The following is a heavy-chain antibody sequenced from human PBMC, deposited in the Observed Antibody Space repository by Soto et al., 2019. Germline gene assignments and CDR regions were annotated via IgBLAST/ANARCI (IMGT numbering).Heavy chain of an antibody. CDR1: GFTFSNYA. CDR3: AREEGIAAAGNYYYYGMDV. Sequence: PGGSLRLSCAASGFTFSNYAMSWVRQAPGKGLEWIGYIYYSGSTNYNPSLKSRVTISVDTSKNQFSLKLSSVTAADTAVYYCAREEGIAAAGNYYYYGMDVWGQGTTVTVSS. V-gene: IGHV4-59*01. D-gene: IGHD6-13*01. J-gene: IGHJ6*02. CDR2: IYYSGST.